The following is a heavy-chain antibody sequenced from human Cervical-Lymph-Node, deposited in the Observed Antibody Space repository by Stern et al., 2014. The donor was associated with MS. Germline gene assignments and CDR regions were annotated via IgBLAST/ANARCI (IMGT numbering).Heavy chain of an antibody. J-gene: IGHJ3*02. D-gene: IGHD3-10*02. CDR2: ISYSANT. CDR3: VRHRGGTMFAI. V-gene: IGHV4-31*03. Sequence: VQLVQSGPGLVQASQTLSLTCTVSGDSISSGGSYWSWIRQYQGKGLEYIGYISYSANTYYNPSLKSRLTISLDTSNNRFSLELSSVTAADTALYYCVRHRGGTMFAIWGQGTMVTVSS. CDR1: GDSISSGGSY.